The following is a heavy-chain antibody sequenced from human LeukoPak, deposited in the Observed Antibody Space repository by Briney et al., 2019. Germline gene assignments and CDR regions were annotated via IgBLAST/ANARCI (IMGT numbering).Heavy chain of an antibody. J-gene: IGHJ3*02. V-gene: IGHV4-59*01. CDR3: ARDRGGRDAFDI. CDR1: GGSISSYY. D-gene: IGHD3-10*01. Sequence: PLETLSLTCTVSGGSISSYYWSWIRQPPGKGLEWIGYIYYSGSTNYNPSLKSRVTISVDTSKNQFSLKLSSVTAADTAVYYCARDRGGRDAFDIWGQGTMVTVSS. CDR2: IYYSGST.